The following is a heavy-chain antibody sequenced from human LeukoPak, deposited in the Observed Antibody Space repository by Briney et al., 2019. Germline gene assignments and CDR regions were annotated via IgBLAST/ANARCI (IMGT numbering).Heavy chain of an antibody. CDR1: GDSIGSSSYN. Sequence: PSETLSLTCTVSGDSIGSSSYNWAWIRQPPGKGLEWIASVYYSGSTYYSPSLNSRVTISVDTSNNRFSLKLTSVTAADTAVYYCARHFFDGYPAGDFHYWGQGTLVTVSS. J-gene: IGHJ4*02. V-gene: IGHV4-39*01. CDR3: ARHFFDGYPAGDFHY. CDR2: VYYSGST. D-gene: IGHD5-24*01.